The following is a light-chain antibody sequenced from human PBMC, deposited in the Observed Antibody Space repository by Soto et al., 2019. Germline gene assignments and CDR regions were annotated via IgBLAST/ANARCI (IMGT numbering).Light chain of an antibody. CDR1: QSVSSY. CDR2: DAS. V-gene: IGKV3-11*01. Sequence: EIVLTQSPATLSLSPGERATLSCRASQSVSSYLAWYQQKPGQAPRLLIYDASTRATGIPARFSGSGSGTDFTLTISSLQPEDFAVYYCQQRSIRPWTFGQGTKVEIK. CDR3: QQRSIRPWT. J-gene: IGKJ1*01.